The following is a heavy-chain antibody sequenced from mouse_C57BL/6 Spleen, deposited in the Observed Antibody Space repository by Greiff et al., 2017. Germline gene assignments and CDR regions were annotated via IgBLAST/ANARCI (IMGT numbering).Heavy chain of an antibody. CDR1: GFTFSSYA. D-gene: IGHD2-14*01. J-gene: IGHJ4*01. V-gene: IGHV5-9-1*02. CDR3: TRDEVPYAMDY. Sequence: EVQRVESGEGLVKPGGSLKLSCAASGFTFSSYAMSWVRQTPEKRLEWVAYISSGGDYIYYADTVKGRFTISRDNARNTLYLQMSSLKSEDTAMYYCTRDEVPYAMDYWGQGTSVTVSS. CDR2: ISSGGDYI.